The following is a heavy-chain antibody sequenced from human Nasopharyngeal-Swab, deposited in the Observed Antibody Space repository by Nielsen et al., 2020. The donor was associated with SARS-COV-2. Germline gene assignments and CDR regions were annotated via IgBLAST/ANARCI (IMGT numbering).Heavy chain of an antibody. CDR1: GYTLTELS. Sequence: ASVKVSCKVSGYTLTELSMHWVRQAPGKGLEWMGGFDPEDGETIYAQKFQGRVTMTEDTSTDTAYMELSSLRSEDTAVYYCATQPGIEAAGTNWFDPWGQGTLVTVSS. CDR3: ATQPGIEAAGTNWFDP. CDR2: FDPEDGET. D-gene: IGHD6-13*01. J-gene: IGHJ5*02. V-gene: IGHV1-24*01.